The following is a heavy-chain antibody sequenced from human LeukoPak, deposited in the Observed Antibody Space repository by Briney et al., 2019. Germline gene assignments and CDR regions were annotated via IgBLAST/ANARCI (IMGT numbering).Heavy chain of an antibody. D-gene: IGHD6-6*01. V-gene: IGHV1-2*02. CDR3: ARGRVGGVRSSFYY. J-gene: IGHJ4*02. CDR1: GYTFTGYY. Sequence: ASVKVSCKASGYTFTGYYMHWVRQAPGQGLEWMGWINPNSGGTNYAQKFQGRVTITRNTTISTAYMELSSLRSEDTAVYYCARGRVGGVRSSFYYWGQGTLVTVSS. CDR2: INPNSGGT.